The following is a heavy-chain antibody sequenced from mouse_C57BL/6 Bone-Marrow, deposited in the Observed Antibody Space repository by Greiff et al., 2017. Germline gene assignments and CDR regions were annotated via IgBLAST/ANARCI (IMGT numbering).Heavy chain of an antibody. J-gene: IGHJ4*01. D-gene: IGHD1-1*01. V-gene: IGHV1-22*01. CDR2: IYPNSGGT. CDR1: GYSFTDYN. Sequence: EVQLQQSGPELVKPGASVTMSCKASGYSFTDYNMHWVQQSPGKSLEWIGYIYPNSGGTSYNQKFKGKATLTVNKSSSTGNMELRSLTSEDSAGYYCAKEDYYGSHYDAMDYWGQGTTVTVSS. CDR3: AKEDYYGSHYDAMDY.